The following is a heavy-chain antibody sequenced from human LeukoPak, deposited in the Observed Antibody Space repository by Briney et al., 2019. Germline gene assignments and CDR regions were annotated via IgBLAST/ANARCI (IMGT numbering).Heavy chain of an antibody. V-gene: IGHV3-33*01. CDR2: IWYNGSNK. Sequence: GGSLRLSCAASGFTFSSYGMHWVRQAPGKGLEWVAVIWYNGSNKYYADSVKGRFTISRDNSKNTLYLQMNSLRAEDTAVYYCAREGDSSGWRDAFDIWGQGTMVTVSS. D-gene: IGHD6-19*01. J-gene: IGHJ3*02. CDR1: GFTFSSYG. CDR3: AREGDSSGWRDAFDI.